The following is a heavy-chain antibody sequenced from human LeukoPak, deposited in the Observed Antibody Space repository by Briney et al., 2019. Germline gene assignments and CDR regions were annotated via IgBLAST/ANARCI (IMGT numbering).Heavy chain of an antibody. V-gene: IGHV3-7*01. J-gene: IGHJ4*02. CDR1: GFSFSNYW. D-gene: IGHD2-15*01. Sequence: GGSLRLSCEGSGFSFSNYWMSWVRQAPGKGLEWVAHTSEDGSDKYYVDSVKGRFTISRDNAKNSLYLQMGSLRAEDTAIFYCTSWSSCSSDNCQFNYWGQGTLVTVSS. CDR3: TSWSSCSSDNCQFNY. CDR2: TSEDGSDK.